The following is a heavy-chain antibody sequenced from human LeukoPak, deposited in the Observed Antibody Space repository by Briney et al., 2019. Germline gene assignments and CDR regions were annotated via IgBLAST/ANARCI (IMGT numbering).Heavy chain of an antibody. CDR3: ARGYLTHPDY. CDR2: IYYSGST. D-gene: IGHD1-26*01. V-gene: IGHV4-39*07. Sequence: PSETLSLTCTVSGGSISSSSYYWGWIRQPPGKGLEWIGSIYYSGSTYYNPSLKSRVTISVDTSKNQFSLKLSSVTAADTAVYYCARGYLTHPDYWGQGTLVTVSS. J-gene: IGHJ4*02. CDR1: GGSISSSSYY.